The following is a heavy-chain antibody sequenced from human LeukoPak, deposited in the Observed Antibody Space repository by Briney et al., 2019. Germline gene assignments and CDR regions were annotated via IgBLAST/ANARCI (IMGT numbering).Heavy chain of an antibody. CDR1: GFTFSSYA. V-gene: IGHV3-23*01. CDR2: ISGSGGST. Sequence: AGGSLRLSCAASGFTFSSYAMSWVRQAPGKGLEWVSAISGSGGSTYYADSVKGRFTISRDNSKNTLYLQMNSLRAEDTAVYYCALQYSYGPWQAFDIWGQGTMVTVSS. CDR3: ALQYSYGPWQAFDI. J-gene: IGHJ3*02. D-gene: IGHD5-18*01.